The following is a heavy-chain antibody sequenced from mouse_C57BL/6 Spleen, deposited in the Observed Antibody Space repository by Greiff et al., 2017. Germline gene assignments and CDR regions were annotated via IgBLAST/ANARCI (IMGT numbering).Heavy chain of an antibody. CDR3: AVPKKLYGSSPGYFDY. CDR1: GYTFTSYW. D-gene: IGHD1-1*01. CDR2: IHPSDSDT. Sequence: QVQLQQPGAELVKPGASVKVSCKASGYTFTSYWMHWVKQRPGQGLEWIGRIHPSDSDTNYNQKFKGKATLTVDKSSSTAYMQLSSLTSEDSAVYYCAVPKKLYGSSPGYFDYWGQGTTLTVSS. J-gene: IGHJ2*01. V-gene: IGHV1-74*01.